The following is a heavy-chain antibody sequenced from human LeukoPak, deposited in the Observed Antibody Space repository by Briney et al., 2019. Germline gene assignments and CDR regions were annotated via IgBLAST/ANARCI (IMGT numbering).Heavy chain of an antibody. CDR3: ARSELNDYFKY. J-gene: IGHJ4*02. Sequence: SETLSLTCIVSGGSISSTSYYWGWIRQPPGKGLEWIGSIYYSGSTYYNPSLKSRATISVDTSKNQLSLKLTSVTAADTAVYFCARSELNDYFKYWGQGILVTVST. D-gene: IGHD3-16*01. CDR2: IYYSGST. V-gene: IGHV4-39*01. CDR1: GGSISSTSYY.